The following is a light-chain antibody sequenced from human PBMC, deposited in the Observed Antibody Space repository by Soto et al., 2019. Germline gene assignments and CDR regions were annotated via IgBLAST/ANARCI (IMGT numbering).Light chain of an antibody. V-gene: IGKV3D-15*01. Sequence: EIMMTQSPGTLSVSPGEGATLSCTASQSVNLNLAWYQQKPGQAPRLLIYGATKRATGIPDRFSGSGSGTDFTLTISRLEAEDFVTYYCQQGYNFPRAFGQGTKVDIK. CDR2: GAT. CDR3: QQGYNFPRA. J-gene: IGKJ1*01. CDR1: QSVNLN.